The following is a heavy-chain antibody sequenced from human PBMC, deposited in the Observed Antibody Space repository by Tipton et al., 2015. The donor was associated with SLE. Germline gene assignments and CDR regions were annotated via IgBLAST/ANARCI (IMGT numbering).Heavy chain of an antibody. CDR2: INHRGTT. CDR3: ARGISPRVFDI. CDR1: VGSFSGYY. J-gene: IGHJ3*02. Sequence: TLSLTCAVYVGSFSGYYWYWIRQPPGKGLEWIGEINHRGTTSYNPSLKSRVTISVDTSKNQFSLKLSSATAADTAVYYCARGISPRVFDIWGQGTMVTVAS. V-gene: IGHV4-34*01.